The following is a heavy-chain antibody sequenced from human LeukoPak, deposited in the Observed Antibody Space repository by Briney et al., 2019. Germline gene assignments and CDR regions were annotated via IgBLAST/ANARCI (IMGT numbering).Heavy chain of an antibody. V-gene: IGHV3-23*01. CDR2: ISGSGGST. J-gene: IGHJ6*03. D-gene: IGHD2-21*02. Sequence: PGGSLRLSCAASGFTFSSYAMSWVRQAPGKGLERVSAISGSGGSTYYADSVKGRFTISRDNSKNTLYLQMNSLRAEDTAVYYCAKRVVTTQYYYYMDVWGKGTTVTVSS. CDR3: AKRVVTTQYYYYMDV. CDR1: GFTFSSYA.